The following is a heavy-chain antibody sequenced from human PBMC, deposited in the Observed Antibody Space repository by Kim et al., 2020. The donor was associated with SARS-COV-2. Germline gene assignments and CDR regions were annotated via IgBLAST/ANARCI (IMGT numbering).Heavy chain of an antibody. J-gene: IGHJ4*02. V-gene: IGHV1-18*01. Sequence: YVQKLQGRATTTTDTSTSTAYMELRSLRSDDTAVYYCARVGSGIYYAFDYWGQGTLVTVSS. D-gene: IGHD3-10*01. CDR3: ARVGSGIYYAFDY.